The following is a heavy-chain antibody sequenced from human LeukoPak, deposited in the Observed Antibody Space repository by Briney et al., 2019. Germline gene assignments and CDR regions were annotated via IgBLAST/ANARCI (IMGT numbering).Heavy chain of an antibody. V-gene: IGHV3-21*01. CDR1: GFTFSNAW. Sequence: GGSLRLSCAASGFTFSNAWMSWVRQAPGKGLEWVSSISSSSSYIYYADSVKGRFTISRDNAKNSLYLQMNSLRAEDTAVYYCARDRRCTNGVCSLDYWGQGTLVTVSS. CDR2: ISSSSSYI. J-gene: IGHJ4*02. CDR3: ARDRRCTNGVCSLDY. D-gene: IGHD2-8*01.